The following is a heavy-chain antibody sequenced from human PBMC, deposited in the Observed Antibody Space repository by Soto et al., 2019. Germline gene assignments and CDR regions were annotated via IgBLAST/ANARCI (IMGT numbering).Heavy chain of an antibody. CDR1: GFIFSDYA. V-gene: IGHV3-23*01. Sequence: EVQLFESGGGLARPGGSLRLSCVASGFIFSDYAMTWIRQAPGKGLEWVATISASGGNIEYTDSLKGRFTISRDNSKKTVSLQISGLTADDTAVHYCAKVAGGLGYFDLWGRGTLVTVSS. CDR2: ISASGGNI. J-gene: IGHJ2*01. CDR3: AKVAGGLGYFDL. D-gene: IGHD3-16*01.